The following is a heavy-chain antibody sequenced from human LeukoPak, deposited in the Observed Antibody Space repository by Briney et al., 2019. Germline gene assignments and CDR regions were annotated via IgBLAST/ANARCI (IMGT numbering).Heavy chain of an antibody. CDR3: ARGRGVGDY. V-gene: IGHV4-61*01. D-gene: IGHD3-10*01. J-gene: IGHJ4*02. CDR2: IYYSGST. Sequence: PSETLSLTCTVSGGSVSSGSYYWSWIRQPPGKGLEWIGYIYYSGSTNYNPSLKSRVTISVDTSKNQFSLKLSSVTAADTAVYYCARGRGVGDYWGQGTLVTVSS. CDR1: GGSVSSGSYY.